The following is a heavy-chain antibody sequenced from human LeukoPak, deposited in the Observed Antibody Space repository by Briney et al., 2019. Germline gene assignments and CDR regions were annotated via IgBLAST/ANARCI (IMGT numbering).Heavy chain of an antibody. D-gene: IGHD3-22*01. CDR1: GFTFSNYA. CDR2: LRGDGET. Sequence: GGSLRLSCAASGFTFSNYAMSWVRQAPAGGLEWVSSLRGDGETFYADSVKGRFTISRDNSKNTLYLQMNSLRAEDTAVYYCAKDIRSGYYLDAFDIWGQGTMVTVSS. J-gene: IGHJ3*02. V-gene: IGHV3-23*01. CDR3: AKDIRSGYYLDAFDI.